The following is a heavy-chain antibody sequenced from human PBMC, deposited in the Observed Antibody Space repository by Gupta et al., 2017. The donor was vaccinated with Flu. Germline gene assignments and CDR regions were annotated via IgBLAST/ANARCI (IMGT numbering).Heavy chain of an antibody. J-gene: IGHJ4*02. D-gene: IGHD3-22*01. CDR1: GFTFSSYA. V-gene: IGHV3-23*01. CDR2: ISGSGGST. Sequence: EVQLLESGGGLVQPGGSLRLSCAASGFTFSSYAMSWVRQAPGKGLEWVSAISGSGGSTYYADSVKGRFTISRDNSKNTLYLQMNSLRAEDTAVYYCAKIPHYYDSSGPTIDTTGYWGQGTLVTVSS. CDR3: AKIPHYYDSSGPTIDTTGY.